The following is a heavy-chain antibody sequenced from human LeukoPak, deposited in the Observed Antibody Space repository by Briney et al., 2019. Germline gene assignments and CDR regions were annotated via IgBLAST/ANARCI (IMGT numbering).Heavy chain of an antibody. CDR2: FDPEDGET. CDR3: ARGQGDYYDSSGYGFDP. Sequence: ASVKVSCKVSGYTLTELSMHWVRQAPGKGLEWMGGFDPEDGETIYAQKFQGRVTMTRNTSISTAYMELSSLRSEDTAVYYCARGQGDYYDSSGYGFDPWGQGTLVTVSS. V-gene: IGHV1-24*01. D-gene: IGHD3-22*01. J-gene: IGHJ5*02. CDR1: GYTLTELS.